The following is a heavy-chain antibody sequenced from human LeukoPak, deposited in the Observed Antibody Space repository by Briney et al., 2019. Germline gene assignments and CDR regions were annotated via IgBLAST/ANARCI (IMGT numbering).Heavy chain of an antibody. V-gene: IGHV4-59*01. CDR3: AKRASPRITIFGVVYGMDV. J-gene: IGHJ6*02. CDR1: GGSISNYY. CDR2: IYYSGTT. D-gene: IGHD3-3*01. Sequence: SETLSLTCTVSGGSISNYYWSWIRQPPGKGLEWIGYIYYSGTTNYNPSLKSRVTISVDTSKNQFSLKLNSVTAADTAVYYCAKRASPRITIFGVVYGMDVWGQGTTVTVSS.